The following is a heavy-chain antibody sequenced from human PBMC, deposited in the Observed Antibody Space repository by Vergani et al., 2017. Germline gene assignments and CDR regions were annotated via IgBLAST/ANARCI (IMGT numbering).Heavy chain of an antibody. Sequence: EVQLVESGGGLVQPGGSLRLSCAASGFTFSIYSMNWVRQAPGKGLEWVSSISSSSSYIYYADSVKGRFTISRDNAKNSLYLQMNSLRAEDTAVYYCARDYYGDYYFDYWGQGTLVTVSS. V-gene: IGHV3-21*01. CDR3: ARDYYGDYYFDY. CDR1: GFTFSIYS. J-gene: IGHJ4*02. D-gene: IGHD4-17*01. CDR2: ISSSSSYI.